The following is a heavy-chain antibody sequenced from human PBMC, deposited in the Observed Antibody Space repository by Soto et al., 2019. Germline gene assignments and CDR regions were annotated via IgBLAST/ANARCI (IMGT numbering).Heavy chain of an antibody. J-gene: IGHJ5*02. D-gene: IGHD6-6*01. CDR2: IYYSGST. Sequence: ASETLSLTCTVSGGSISSGDYYWSWIRQPPGKGLEWIGYIYYSGSTYYNPSLKSRVTISVDTSKNQFSLKLSSVTAADTAVYYCARTNEYSSSSPDLWGQGTLVTVSS. CDR1: GGSISSGDYY. V-gene: IGHV4-30-4*01. CDR3: ARTNEYSSSSPDL.